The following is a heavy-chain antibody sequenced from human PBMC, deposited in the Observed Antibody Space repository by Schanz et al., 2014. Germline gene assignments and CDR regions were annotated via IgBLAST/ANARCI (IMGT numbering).Heavy chain of an antibody. CDR3: ARDSGPYYDKSMDV. J-gene: IGHJ6*02. CDR1: GFTFNSYA. V-gene: IGHV3-23*01. CDR2: ISHSGGSK. D-gene: IGHD3-9*01. Sequence: DVQLLESGGGLVQPGGSLRLSCAASGFTFNSYAMTWVRQAPGKGLEWVSSISHSGGSKYYADSVKGRFTISRDNSENTLYLQMNRLSADDTAVFYCARDSGPYYDKSMDVWGQGTTVAVSS.